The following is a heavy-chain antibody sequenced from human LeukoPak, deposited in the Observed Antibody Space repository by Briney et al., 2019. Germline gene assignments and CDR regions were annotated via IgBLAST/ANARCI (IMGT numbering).Heavy chain of an antibody. D-gene: IGHD3-9*01. Sequence: PGGSPRLSCAASGFTFSSYGMSWVRQAPGKGLEWVSAISGSGDNTWYADSVKGRFTISRDNAKNSLYLQMNSLRAEDTAVYYCARGGYYDILTGYGLLWGQGTLVTVSS. CDR2: ISGSGDNT. J-gene: IGHJ4*02. CDR1: GFTFSSYG. V-gene: IGHV3-23*01. CDR3: ARGGYYDILTGYGLL.